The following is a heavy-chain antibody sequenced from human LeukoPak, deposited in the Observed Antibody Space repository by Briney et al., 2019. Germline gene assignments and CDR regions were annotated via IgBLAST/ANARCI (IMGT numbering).Heavy chain of an antibody. CDR3: ARLSPSIAARRPIYYFDY. CDR2: IIPIFGTA. Sequence: SVKVSCKASGGTFSSYAISWVRQAPGQGLEWMGGIIPIFGTANYAQKFQGRVTITADESTSTAYMELSSLRSEDTAVYYCARLSPSIAARRPIYYFDYWGQGILVTVSS. V-gene: IGHV1-69*13. CDR1: GGTFSSYA. J-gene: IGHJ4*02. D-gene: IGHD6-6*01.